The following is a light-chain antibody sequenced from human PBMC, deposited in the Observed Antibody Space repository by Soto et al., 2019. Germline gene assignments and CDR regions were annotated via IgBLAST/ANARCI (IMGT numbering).Light chain of an antibody. Sequence: EIVLTQSPGTLSWSPGERATLSCRASQSVSSSNLAWYQQKPGQAPRLLMYGVSTRAAGIPDRFSGSGSGTDFTLTISTLEPEDFAVYYCQQYSSSPETFGQGTKVEIE. CDR2: GVS. J-gene: IGKJ1*01. V-gene: IGKV3-20*01. CDR3: QQYSSSPET. CDR1: QSVSSSN.